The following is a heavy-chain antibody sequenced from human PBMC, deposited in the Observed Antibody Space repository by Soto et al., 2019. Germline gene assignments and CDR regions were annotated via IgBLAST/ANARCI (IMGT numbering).Heavy chain of an antibody. CDR2: ISVSGHST. J-gene: IGHJ6*02. V-gene: IGHV3-23*01. CDR1: GLSFSSTA. CDR3: AKPATVTTPFYYHGIDV. D-gene: IGHD4-17*01. Sequence: PWVSLRRSWSASGLSFSSTAMRWGCKTTGRGLEWVSTISVSGHSTSYADSVKGRFTISRDNPKNTLYLQMNSLTAEDAAVYYCAKPATVTTPFYYHGIDVWGQGTAVTVSS.